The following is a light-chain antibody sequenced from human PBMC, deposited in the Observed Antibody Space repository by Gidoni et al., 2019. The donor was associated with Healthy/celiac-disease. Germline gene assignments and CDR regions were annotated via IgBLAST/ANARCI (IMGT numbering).Light chain of an antibody. CDR3: QQSYSTPLT. CDR1: QSISSY. V-gene: IGKV1-39*01. Sequence: DIQMTQSPSSLSASVGDRVTITFRASQSISSYLNWYQQKPGKAPKLLIYAASSLQSGVPSTFSGSGSGTDFTLIISSLQPEDCATYYCQQSYSTPLTFGQXTKVEIK. CDR2: AAS. J-gene: IGKJ1*01.